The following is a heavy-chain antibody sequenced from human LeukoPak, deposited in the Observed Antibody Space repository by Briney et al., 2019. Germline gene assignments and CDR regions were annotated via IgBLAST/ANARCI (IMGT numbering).Heavy chain of an antibody. CDR3: ARDAVPSGSYSLGY. D-gene: IGHD1-26*01. V-gene: IGHV1-69*05. CDR2: IIPIFGIA. CDR1: GGTFSSYA. Sequence: ASVKVSCKASGGTFSSYAISWVRQAPGQGLEWMGGIIPIFGIANYAQKFQGRVTITTDESTSTAYMELSSLRSEDTAVDYCARDAVPSGSYSLGYWGQGTLVTVSS. J-gene: IGHJ4*02.